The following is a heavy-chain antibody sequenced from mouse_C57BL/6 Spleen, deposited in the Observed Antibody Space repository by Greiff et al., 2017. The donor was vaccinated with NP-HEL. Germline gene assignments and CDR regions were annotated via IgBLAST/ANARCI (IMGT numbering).Heavy chain of an antibody. CDR2: ISSGGSYT. Sequence: EVKLVESGGDLVKPGGSLKLSCAASGFTFSSYGMSWVRQTPDKRLEWVATISSGGSYTYYPDSVKGRFTISRDNAKNTLYLQMSSLKSEDTAMYYCARQTPKGDYAMDYWGQGTSVTVSS. V-gene: IGHV5-6*01. CDR1: GFTFSSYG. J-gene: IGHJ4*01. CDR3: ARQTPKGDYAMDY.